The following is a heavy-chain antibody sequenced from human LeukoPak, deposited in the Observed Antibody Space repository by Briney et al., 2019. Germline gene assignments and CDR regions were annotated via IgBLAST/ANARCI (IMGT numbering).Heavy chain of an antibody. Sequence: PGGSLRLSCAASGFTFSSYWMHWVRQAPGKGLVWVSRINSDGSITIYADSVKGRFTISRDNAKNALYLQMNSLRAEDTAVYYCARASSYSYGYGYWGQGALVTVCS. CDR3: ARASSYSYGYGY. D-gene: IGHD5-18*01. CDR1: GFTFSSYW. CDR2: INSDGSIT. J-gene: IGHJ4*02. V-gene: IGHV3-74*01.